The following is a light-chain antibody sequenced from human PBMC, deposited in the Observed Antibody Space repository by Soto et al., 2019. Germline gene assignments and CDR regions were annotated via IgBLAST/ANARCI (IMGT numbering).Light chain of an antibody. CDR1: SSDIGGYNS. V-gene: IGLV2-8*01. Sequence: QSALTQSPSASGSPGQSVTISCTGTSSDIGGYNSVSWYQQHPGKAPKVMIYYVTKRPSGVPDRFSGSKSGNTASLTVSALQAEDEADYYCSSYTDRKHLVFGTGTKLTVL. J-gene: IGLJ1*01. CDR2: YVT. CDR3: SSYTDRKHLV.